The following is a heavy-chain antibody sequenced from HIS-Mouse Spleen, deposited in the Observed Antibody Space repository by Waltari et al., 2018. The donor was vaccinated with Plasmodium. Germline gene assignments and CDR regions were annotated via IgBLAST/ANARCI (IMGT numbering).Heavy chain of an antibody. V-gene: IGHV4-39*01. CDR2: IYFSGST. D-gene: IGHD4-4*01. J-gene: IGHJ6*02. CDR1: GCPISLSSYD. CDR3: ASLPRVEEVTTPFYYYYYGMDV. Sequence: QLQLQESGPGLVKPSETLSLTCTASGCPISLSSYDCGWLRPPPGQGLEWIGSIYFSGSTYYNPSRKSRVTISVDTSKNQFSLKLSSVTAADTAVYYCASLPRVEEVTTPFYYYYYGMDVWGQGTTVTVSS.